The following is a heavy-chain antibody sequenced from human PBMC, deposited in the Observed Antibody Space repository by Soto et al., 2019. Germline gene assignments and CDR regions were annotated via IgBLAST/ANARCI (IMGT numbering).Heavy chain of an antibody. CDR1: GYTFTSYG. CDR3: ARDGKYYCGSGSPYYYGMEV. Sequence: QVQLVQSGAEVKKPGASVKVSCKASGYTFTSYGVSWVRQAPGQGLEWMGWISGYNGNTNYAQKLQGRVTMTTDTSTSTAYMELRSLRSDDTALYYCARDGKYYCGSGSPYYYGMEVWGQGITVTVS. CDR2: ISGYNGNT. V-gene: IGHV1-18*04. J-gene: IGHJ6*02. D-gene: IGHD3-10*01.